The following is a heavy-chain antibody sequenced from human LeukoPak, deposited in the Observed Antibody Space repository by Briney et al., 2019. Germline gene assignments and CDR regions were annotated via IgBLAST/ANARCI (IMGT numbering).Heavy chain of an antibody. CDR1: GYTFTSYG. D-gene: IGHD3-10*01. CDR2: ISAYNGNT. V-gene: IGHV1-18*01. Sequence: GASVKVSCKASGYTFTSYGISWVRQAPGQGLEWMGWISAYNGNTNYAQKLQGRVTMTTDTSTSTAYMELRSLRSEDTAVYYCARGSYYYGSGSSYYFDYWGQGTLVTVSS. CDR3: ARGSYYYGSGSSYYFDY. J-gene: IGHJ4*02.